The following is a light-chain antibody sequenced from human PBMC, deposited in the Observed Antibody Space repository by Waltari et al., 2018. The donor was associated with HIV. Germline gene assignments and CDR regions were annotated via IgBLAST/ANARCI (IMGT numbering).Light chain of an antibody. CDR1: SSDICAYNY. V-gene: IGLV2-14*03. CDR2: EVS. J-gene: IGLJ2*01. Sequence: QSALTQAASVSGSPGQSITISCTGSSSDICAYNYVSWYQQHPDKAPKLVIYEVSNWPSGISNRFSGSKSGNTASLTISGLQADDEASYYCSSYTASSTLDVVFGGGTRLTVL. CDR3: SSYTASSTLDVV.